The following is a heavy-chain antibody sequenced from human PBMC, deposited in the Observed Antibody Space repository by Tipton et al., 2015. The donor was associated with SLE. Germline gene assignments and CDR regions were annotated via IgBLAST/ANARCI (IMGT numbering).Heavy chain of an antibody. CDR1: GGSISNRSYS. J-gene: IGHJ5*02. CDR2: IYYGGST. D-gene: IGHD7-27*01. V-gene: IGHV4-39*07. Sequence: LRLSCTISGGSISNRSYSWGWIRQPPGKGLEWIGTIYYGGSTYYNPSLKSRVTISVDTSKNQFSLKLSSVTAADTAVYYCARTPPPWGRWFDPWGQGTLVTVSS. CDR3: ARTPPPWGRWFDP.